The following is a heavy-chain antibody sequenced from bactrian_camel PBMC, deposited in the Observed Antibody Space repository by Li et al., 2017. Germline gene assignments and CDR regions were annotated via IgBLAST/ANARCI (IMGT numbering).Heavy chain of an antibody. D-gene: IGHD3*01. V-gene: IGHV3S40*01. CDR2: IARGGGST. CDR1: GYIFGSCG. Sequence: DVQLVESGGGSVQAGGFLRLSCVASGYIFGSCGMGWYRQAPGKEREGVAPIARGGGSTYYADSVKGRFTISQDGSKSTVYLQMNSLKPADTGMYTCACAIARTYGAAEKLSAAPYNYWGQGTQVTVS. J-gene: IGHJ4*01. CDR3: ACAIARTYGAAEKLSAAPYNY.